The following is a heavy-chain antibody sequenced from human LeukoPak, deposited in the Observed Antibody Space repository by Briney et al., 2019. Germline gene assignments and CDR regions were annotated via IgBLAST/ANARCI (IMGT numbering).Heavy chain of an antibody. CDR3: ARGRIAAASTYYFDY. Sequence: SETLSLTCAVYGGSFSGYYWSWIRQPPGKGLEWIGEINHGGSTNYNPSLKSRVTISVDTSKNQFSLKMRSVTAADTAVYYCARGRIAAASTYYFDYWGQGSLVTVSS. J-gene: IGHJ4*02. V-gene: IGHV4-34*01. D-gene: IGHD6-13*01. CDR2: INHGGST. CDR1: GGSFSGYY.